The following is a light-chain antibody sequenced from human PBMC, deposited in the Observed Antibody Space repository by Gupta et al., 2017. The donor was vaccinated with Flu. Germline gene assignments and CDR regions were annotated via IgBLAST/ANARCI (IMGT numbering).Light chain of an antibody. Sequence: QSALTQPASVSGSPGQSITISCTGTTSDVGGYNSVSWYQQRPGPAPKLMIYDVSNRPAGISNRFSVSKSGNTASLTISGLQAEDEADYYCSSYTSGSTLVLAFGGGTKLTVL. CDR1: TSDVGGYNS. V-gene: IGLV2-14*01. J-gene: IGLJ2*01. CDR2: DVS. CDR3: SSYTSGSTLVLA.